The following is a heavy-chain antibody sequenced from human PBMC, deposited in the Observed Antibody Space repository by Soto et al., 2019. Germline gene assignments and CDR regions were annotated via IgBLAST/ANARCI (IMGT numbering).Heavy chain of an antibody. CDR1: GGSCSGYY. J-gene: IGHJ5*02. CDR3: ARESTMVRGVIISWFDP. D-gene: IGHD3-10*01. V-gene: IGHV4-34*01. Sequence: SETLSLTCAVYGGSCSGYYGSWIRQPPGKGLEWIGEINHSGSTNYNPSLKSRVTISVDTSKNQFSLKLSSVTAADTAVYYCARESTMVRGVIISWFDPWGQGTLVTVSS. CDR2: INHSGST.